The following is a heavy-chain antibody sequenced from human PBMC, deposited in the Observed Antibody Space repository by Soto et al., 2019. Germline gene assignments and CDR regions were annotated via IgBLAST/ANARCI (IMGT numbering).Heavy chain of an antibody. CDR2: ISYDGSNK. V-gene: IGHV3-30-3*01. J-gene: IGHJ4*02. D-gene: IGHD2-15*01. CDR3: ARDGDCSGGSCYSRGGYFDY. Sequence: QVQLVESGGGVVQPGRSLRLSCAASGFTFSSYAMHWVRQAPGKGRGGVAVISYDGSNKYYADSVKGRFTISRDNSKNTLYLQMNSLRAEDTAVYYCARDGDCSGGSCYSRGGYFDYWGQGTLVTVSS. CDR1: GFTFSSYA.